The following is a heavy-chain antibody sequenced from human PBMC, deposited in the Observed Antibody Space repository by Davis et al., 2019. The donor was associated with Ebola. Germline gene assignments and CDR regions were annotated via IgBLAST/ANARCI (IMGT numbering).Heavy chain of an antibody. CDR2: INSNNGDT. CDR3: ARELVVTGHRSADY. V-gene: IGHV1-2*02. J-gene: IGHJ4*02. Sequence: ASVKVSCKASGYNFIEYFMHWVRQAPGQGLEWIGRINSNNGDTNYAQRFQGRVTMTRDTSITTAYMELSSLTSDDTAIYYCARELVVTGHRSADYWGQGTLVTVSS. CDR1: GYNFIEYF. D-gene: IGHD2-21*02.